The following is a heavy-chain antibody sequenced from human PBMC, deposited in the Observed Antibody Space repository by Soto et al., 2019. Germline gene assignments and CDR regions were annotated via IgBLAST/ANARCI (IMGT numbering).Heavy chain of an antibody. CDR2: IYDTESA. D-gene: IGHD6-6*01. Sequence: PSETLSLTCSVSGESISSGGYYWSWISHLPGKGLEWIGYIYDTESAYYNTSLKSRVSISMDTSENHFAMRLTSVTAADSAVYYCARASSSSSAADYWGQGLQVTVSS. CDR1: GESISSGGYY. V-gene: IGHV4-31*03. J-gene: IGHJ4*02. CDR3: ARASSSSSAADY.